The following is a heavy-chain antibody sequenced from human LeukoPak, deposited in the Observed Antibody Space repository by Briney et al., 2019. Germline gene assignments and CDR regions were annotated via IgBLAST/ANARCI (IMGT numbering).Heavy chain of an antibody. D-gene: IGHD3-10*01. Sequence: PGVSLRLSCAASGFSFGGYWMHWVRQAPGKGLSWVAGITNDGSKTGYADSVKGRLTISRDNAKNTLYLQMNSLRAEGTAVYYCARERNYYYFDYWGLGSLVTVSS. CDR1: GFSFGGYW. CDR2: ITNDGSKT. CDR3: ARERNYYYFDY. J-gene: IGHJ4*02. V-gene: IGHV3-74*01.